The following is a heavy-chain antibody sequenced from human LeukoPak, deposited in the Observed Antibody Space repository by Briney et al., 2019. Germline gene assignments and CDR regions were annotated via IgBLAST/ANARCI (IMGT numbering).Heavy chain of an antibody. V-gene: IGHV4-59*01. CDR2: IYYSGST. J-gene: IGHJ4*02. CDR3: ARDHGDYRFAY. D-gene: IGHD4-17*01. CDR1: GCSISSYY. Sequence: SETLSLTCTVSGCSISSYYWSWLRQPPGKGLEWIGYIYYSGSTNYNPSLKSRVTISVDTSKNQFSLKLSSVTAADTAVYYCARDHGDYRFAYWGRGSLVTVSS.